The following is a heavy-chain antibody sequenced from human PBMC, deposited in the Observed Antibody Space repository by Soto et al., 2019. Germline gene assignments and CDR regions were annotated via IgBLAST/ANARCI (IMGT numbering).Heavy chain of an antibody. CDR2: ISGGGGST. Sequence: EVQLLESGGGLVQPGGSLRLSCAASGFTFSSYAMSWVRQAPGKGLEWVSAISGGGGSTYYADSVKGRFTISRDNSKNAHYLQMNSQRPEDSAIYYCAKDEGEQVANWYDLLGQGTLVTVSS. J-gene: IGHJ5*02. CDR1: GFTFSSYA. CDR3: AKDEGEQVANWYDL. D-gene: IGHD5-12*01. V-gene: IGHV3-23*01.